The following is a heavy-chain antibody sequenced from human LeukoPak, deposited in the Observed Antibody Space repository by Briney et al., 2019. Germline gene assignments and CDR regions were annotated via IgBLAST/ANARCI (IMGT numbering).Heavy chain of an antibody. V-gene: IGHV4-59*01. Sequence: SETLSLTCTVSGGSISSYYWSWIRQPPGKRLEWIGYIFYSGSTNYNPSLKSRVTMSVDTSKNHFSLQLTSVTAADTAVYYCARGVNWGLPFDFWGQGALVTVSS. D-gene: IGHD7-27*01. CDR1: GGSISSYY. J-gene: IGHJ4*02. CDR2: IFYSGST. CDR3: ARGVNWGLPFDF.